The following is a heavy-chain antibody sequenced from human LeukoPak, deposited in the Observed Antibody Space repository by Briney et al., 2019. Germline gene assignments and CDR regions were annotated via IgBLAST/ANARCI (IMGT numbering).Heavy chain of an antibody. CDR3: ARYTLGYCSGGSCSTTKFYYYYMDV. V-gene: IGHV4-61*01. J-gene: IGHJ6*03. D-gene: IGHD2-15*01. Sequence: PSETLSLTCTVSGGSVSSGSYYWSWIRQPPGKGLEWIGYIYYSGSTNYNPSLKSRVTISVDTSKNQFSLKLSSVTAADTAVYYCARYTLGYCSGGSCSTTKFYYYYMDVWGKGTTVTVSS. CDR2: IYYSGST. CDR1: GGSVSSGSYY.